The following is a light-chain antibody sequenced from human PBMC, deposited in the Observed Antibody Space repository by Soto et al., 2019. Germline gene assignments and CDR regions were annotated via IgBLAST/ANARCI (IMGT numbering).Light chain of an antibody. V-gene: IGLV1-44*01. CDR1: SSNIGSNT. J-gene: IGLJ2*01. CDR2: STF. Sequence: QAVVTQPPSAPGTPGQRVTISCSGGSSNIGSNTVNWYQQLPGTAPRLLIYSTFQRPSGVPDRFSGSNSGTSASLAINGLQAEYESEYYCATWDDTLNGDVVFGGGTMLTVL. CDR3: ATWDDTLNGDVV.